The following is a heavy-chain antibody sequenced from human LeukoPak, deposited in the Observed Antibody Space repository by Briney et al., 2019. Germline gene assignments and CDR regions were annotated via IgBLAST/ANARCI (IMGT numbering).Heavy chain of an antibody. J-gene: IGHJ4*02. CDR2: ISYDGSRK. Sequence: GRSLRVSCAASGFTFSSYGMHWVRQAPGKGLEWVAVISYDGSRKNYADSVKGRFTISRDNAKNSLYVQINSLRAEDTAVYYCARHDAGMVRGVRNWGQGTLVTVSS. CDR3: ARHDAGMVRGVRN. CDR1: GFTFSSYG. D-gene: IGHD3-10*01. V-gene: IGHV3-30*12.